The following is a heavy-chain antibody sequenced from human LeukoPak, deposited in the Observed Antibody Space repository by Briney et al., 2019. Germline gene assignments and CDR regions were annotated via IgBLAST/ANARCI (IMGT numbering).Heavy chain of an antibody. CDR1: GYSFTSYW. D-gene: IGHD5-18*01. J-gene: IGHJ6*03. CDR2: IYPGDSDT. CDR3: ARQGTGGYTPYYYYYMDV. V-gene: IGHV5-51*01. Sequence: GESLKISCMGSGYSFTSYWMGWVRQMPGKGLEWMGIIYPGDSDTRYSPSFQGQVTISADKSISTAYLQWSSLKASDTAMYYCARQGTGGYTPYYYYYMDVWGKGTTVTISS.